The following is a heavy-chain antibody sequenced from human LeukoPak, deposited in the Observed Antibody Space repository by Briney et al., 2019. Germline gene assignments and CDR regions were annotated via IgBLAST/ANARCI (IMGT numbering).Heavy chain of an antibody. CDR3: ARGGTVVTLSPGYYYYYGMDV. V-gene: IGHV4-34*01. D-gene: IGHD4-23*01. Sequence: PSETLSLTCAVYGGSFSGYYWSWIRQPPGKGLEWIGEINHSGSTNYNPSLKSRVTISVDTSKNQFSLKLSSVTAADTAVYYCARGGTVVTLSPGYYYYYGMDVWGQGTTVTVSS. J-gene: IGHJ6*02. CDR1: GGSFSGYY. CDR2: INHSGST.